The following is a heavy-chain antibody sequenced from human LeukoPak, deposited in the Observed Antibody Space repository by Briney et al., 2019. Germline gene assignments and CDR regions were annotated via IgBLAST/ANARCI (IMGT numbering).Heavy chain of an antibody. CDR1: GGTFSSYG. CDR2: IIPIFGTA. D-gene: IGHD2-2*01. V-gene: IGHV1-69*13. CDR3: AREEVYCSSTSCYFP. J-gene: IGHJ5*02. Sequence: SVKVSCKASGGTFSSYGISWVRQAPGQGLEWMGGIIPIFGTANYAQKFQGRVTITADESTSTAYMELSSLRSEDTAVYYCAREEVYCSSTSCYFPWGQGTLVTVSS.